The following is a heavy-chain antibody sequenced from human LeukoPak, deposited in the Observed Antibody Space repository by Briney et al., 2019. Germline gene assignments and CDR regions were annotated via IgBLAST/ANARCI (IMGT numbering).Heavy chain of an antibody. J-gene: IGHJ4*02. V-gene: IGHV3-23*01. CDR1: GFSFSNYN. CDR2: ISSKGDST. Sequence: GGSLRLSCIASGFSFSNYNINWVRQAPGKGLEWVSIISSKGDSTYYADSVKGRFTISRDNSKNTLYLQMNSLRAEDTAFYYCAKDTRYFDYWGQGTLVTVSA. CDR3: AKDTRYFDY.